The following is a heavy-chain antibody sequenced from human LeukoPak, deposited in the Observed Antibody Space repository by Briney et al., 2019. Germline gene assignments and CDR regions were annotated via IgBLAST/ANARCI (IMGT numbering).Heavy chain of an antibody. J-gene: IGHJ4*02. Sequence: ASVKVSCKASGYTLTGYYMHWVRQAPGQGLEWMGRINPNSGGTNYAQKVQGRVTMTRDTSISTVYMELSRLRSDDTAVYYCARVGYYESSGYYEYWGQGTLVTVSS. CDR2: INPNSGGT. CDR1: GYTLTGYY. CDR3: ARVGYYESSGYYEY. V-gene: IGHV1-2*06. D-gene: IGHD3-22*01.